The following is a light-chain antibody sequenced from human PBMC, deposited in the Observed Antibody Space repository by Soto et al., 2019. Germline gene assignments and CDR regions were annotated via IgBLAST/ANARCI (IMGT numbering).Light chain of an antibody. V-gene: IGLV2-14*03. CDR3: SSYTSSSNLI. CDR1: SRDVGNYNY. CDR2: DVN. J-gene: IGLJ2*01. Sequence: QSALTQPASVSGSLGQSITISCTGTSRDVGNYNYVSWYQHHTGRAPKLVIYDVNNRPAGISNRFSGSKSDNTASLIIFGLQAEDEAHYYRSSYTSSSNLIFGGGTKLTVL.